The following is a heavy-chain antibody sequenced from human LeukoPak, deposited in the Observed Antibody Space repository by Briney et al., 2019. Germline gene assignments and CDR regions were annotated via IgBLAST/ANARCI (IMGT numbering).Heavy chain of an antibody. Sequence: GASVKVSCKASGGTFSSYAISWVRQAPGRGLEWMGGIIPIFGIANYAQKFQGRVTITADESTSTAYMELSSLRSEDTAVYYCARVDQNWFDPWGQGTLVTVSS. CDR2: IIPIFGIA. D-gene: IGHD2-2*01. V-gene: IGHV1-69*13. J-gene: IGHJ5*02. CDR3: ARVDQNWFDP. CDR1: GGTFSSYA.